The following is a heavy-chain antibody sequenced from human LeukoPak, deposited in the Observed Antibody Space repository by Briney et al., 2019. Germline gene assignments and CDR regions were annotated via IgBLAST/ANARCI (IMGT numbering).Heavy chain of an antibody. V-gene: IGHV3-23*01. Sequence: PGGSLRLSCAASGFTFSSYAMSWVRQAPGKGLEWVSAISGSGGSTYYADSVKGRFTISRDNSKNTLYLQMNSLRAEDTAVYYCAKGPPVYDFWSGYYTVFFDYWGQGTLVTVSS. D-gene: IGHD3-3*01. CDR2: ISGSGGST. CDR1: GFTFSSYA. J-gene: IGHJ4*02. CDR3: AKGPPVYDFWSGYYTVFFDY.